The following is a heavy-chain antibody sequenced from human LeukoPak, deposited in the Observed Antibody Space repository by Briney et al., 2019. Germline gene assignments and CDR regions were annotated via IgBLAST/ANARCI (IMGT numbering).Heavy chain of an antibody. CDR2: ISGSGDSA. V-gene: IGHV3-23*01. J-gene: IGHJ4*02. CDR1: GFTFSSHA. CDR3: AKDGVRGDYSNSWDVFDY. Sequence: GGSLRLSCAASGFTFSSHAMSWVRQAPGKRLEWVSVISGSGDSAYYADSVKGRFTISRDNSKNTLYLQMNGLRAEDTAVYYCAKDGVRGDYSNSWDVFDYWGQGTLVTVSS. D-gene: IGHD6-13*01.